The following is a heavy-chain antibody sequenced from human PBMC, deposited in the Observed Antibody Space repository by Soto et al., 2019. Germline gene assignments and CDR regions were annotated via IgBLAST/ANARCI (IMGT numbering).Heavy chain of an antibody. Sequence: GSLRLSCAASGFSFSTYSMNWVRQAPGKGLEWVSSISSSSTYIYYADSVKGRFTISRDNAKNSLYLQMNSLRVEDTAVYYCASPPAGYWGQGTLVTVSS. J-gene: IGHJ4*02. CDR2: ISSSSTYI. V-gene: IGHV3-21*01. CDR1: GFSFSTYS. CDR3: ASPPAGY. D-gene: IGHD6-13*01.